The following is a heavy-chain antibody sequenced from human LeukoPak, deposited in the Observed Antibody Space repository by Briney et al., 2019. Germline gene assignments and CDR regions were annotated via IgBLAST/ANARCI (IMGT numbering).Heavy chain of an antibody. CDR3: ARERGDRSSWYSMDWYGVYSYYFDY. CDR1: GYTFNSYG. D-gene: IGHD6-13*01. V-gene: IGHV1-18*01. Sequence: GASVKVCCKASGYTFNSYGISWVRQAPGQGLEWMGWISAYNGNTNYAQKLQGRVTMTTDTSTSTAYMELRSLRSDDTAVYYCARERGDRSSWYSMDWYGVYSYYFDYWGQGTLVTVSS. J-gene: IGHJ4*02. CDR2: ISAYNGNT.